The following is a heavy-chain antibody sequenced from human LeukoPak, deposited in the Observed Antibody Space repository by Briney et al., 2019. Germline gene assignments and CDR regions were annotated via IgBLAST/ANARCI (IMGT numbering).Heavy chain of an antibody. Sequence: ASVKVSCKASGYTFTGYFMHWVRQAPGQGLEWMGWINPNSGGTKYAQKYQGRVTMTGDTSIATAFLELNGLKSDDTAVYFCARGPYSSASGDYFQPWGQGTLVTVSS. V-gene: IGHV1-2*02. CDR2: INPNSGGT. CDR1: GYTFTGYF. D-gene: IGHD3-22*01. CDR3: ARGPYSSASGDYFQP. J-gene: IGHJ1*01.